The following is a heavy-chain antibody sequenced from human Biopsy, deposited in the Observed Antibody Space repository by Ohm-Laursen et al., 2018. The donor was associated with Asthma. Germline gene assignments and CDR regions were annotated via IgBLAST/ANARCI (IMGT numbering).Heavy chain of an antibody. D-gene: IGHD3-22*01. Sequence: GSLRLSCSASGFAVSRDHMFWVRQAPGKGLEGVSVIYSGGTSHTADSVRGRFTISRGYSKNTLYLQMHSLRAEDTAVYYCARGDSSNWSHYYFDYWGQGTLVTVSS. CDR3: ARGDSSNWSHYYFDY. J-gene: IGHJ4*02. CDR1: GFAVSRDH. V-gene: IGHV3-53*01. CDR2: IYSGGTS.